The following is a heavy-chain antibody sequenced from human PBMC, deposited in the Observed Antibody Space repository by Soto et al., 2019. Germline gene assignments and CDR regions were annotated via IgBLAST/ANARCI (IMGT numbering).Heavy chain of an antibody. CDR2: IIPIFGTP. CDR3: ARDRDDDGEGNYYNRIDF. CDR1: GGIFSTYA. Sequence: QVQLVQSGAEVKKPGSSVKVSCKASGGIFSTYAISCLRQAPGQGLEWMGGIIPIFGTPNYAQRLQGRVTITADESTTTSYMELSRLTSEDTAVYYFARDRDDDGEGNYYNRIDFWGQGTLVTVSS. V-gene: IGHV1-69*01. J-gene: IGHJ4*02. D-gene: IGHD3-10*01.